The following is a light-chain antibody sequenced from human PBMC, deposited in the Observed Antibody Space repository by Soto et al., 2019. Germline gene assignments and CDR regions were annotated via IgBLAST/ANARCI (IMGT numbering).Light chain of an antibody. CDR1: QSFRGL. Sequence: ERVMTQSRATLSLSPGERATLSCRASQSFRGLLAWYQQKPGQAPRLLIYDAYNRATGIPPRFSGSGSGTDFTLTISSLEPEDSAVYYCQQRHMWPITFGQGTRLEI. CDR3: QQRHMWPIT. CDR2: DAY. J-gene: IGKJ5*01. V-gene: IGKV3-11*01.